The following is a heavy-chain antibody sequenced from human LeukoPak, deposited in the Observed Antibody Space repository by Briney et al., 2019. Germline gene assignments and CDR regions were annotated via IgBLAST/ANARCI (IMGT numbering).Heavy chain of an antibody. J-gene: IGHJ4*02. Sequence: GRSLRLSCEATGFTFRNYGMHWVRQAPGKGLDWVGVIWFDGSNRYYADSVKGRFTISRDNSKNTLYLQMNSLRAEDTAVFYCARETGSAVGSTDFDYWGQGALVTVSS. CDR2: IWFDGSNR. CDR3: ARETGSAVGSTDFDY. V-gene: IGHV3-33*01. CDR1: GFTFRNYG. D-gene: IGHD4-17*01.